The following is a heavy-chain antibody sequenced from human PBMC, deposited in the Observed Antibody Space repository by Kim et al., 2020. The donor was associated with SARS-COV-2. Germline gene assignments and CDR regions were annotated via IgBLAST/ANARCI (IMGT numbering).Heavy chain of an antibody. V-gene: IGHV4-59*01. CDR2: GST. D-gene: IGHD2-21*01. CDR3: ARAWYSFDY. Sequence: GSTTYNPSLKSRVTISVDTSKNQFSLKLSSVTAADTAVYYCARAWYSFDYWGQGTLVTVSS. J-gene: IGHJ4*02.